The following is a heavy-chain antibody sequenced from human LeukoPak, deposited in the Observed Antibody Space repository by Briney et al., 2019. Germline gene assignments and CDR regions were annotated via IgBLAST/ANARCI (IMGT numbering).Heavy chain of an antibody. V-gene: IGHV3-15*01. D-gene: IGHD2-21*02. CDR1: GFNFNDAY. CDR3: TARVVTTNEF. Sequence: KPGGSLRLSCLGSGFNFNDAYMNWVRRAPGKGVEWVGRVKSISDGGTTDDTAPVKGRFTISRDDSKRTVYLQMNSLKTEDTAVYFCTARVVTTNEFWGQGTLVTVSS. J-gene: IGHJ4*02. CDR2: VKSISDGGTT.